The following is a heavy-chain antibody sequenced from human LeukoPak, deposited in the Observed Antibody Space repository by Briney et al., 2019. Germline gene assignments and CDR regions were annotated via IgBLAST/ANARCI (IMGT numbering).Heavy chain of an antibody. J-gene: IGHJ6*02. Sequence: GESLRLSCAASGFTFSSYWMSWVRQAPGKGLEWVANIKQDGSEKYYVDSVKDRFTISRDNAKNSLYLQMNSLRAEDTAVYYCARGLLGYCSGGSCLESYYYYGMDVWGQGTTVTVSS. V-gene: IGHV3-7*01. D-gene: IGHD2-15*01. CDR1: GFTFSSYW. CDR3: ARGLLGYCSGGSCLESYYYYGMDV. CDR2: IKQDGSEK.